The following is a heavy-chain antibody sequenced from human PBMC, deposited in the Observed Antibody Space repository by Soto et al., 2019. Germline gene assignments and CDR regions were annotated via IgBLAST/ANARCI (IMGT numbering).Heavy chain of an antibody. J-gene: IGHJ6*02. CDR1: GYTFTRYG. CDR2: ISGYNGDT. Sequence: ASVKVSCKASGYTFTRYGISWVRQAPGQGLEWMGWISGYNGDTNYAQKFQDRVSMTIDTSTGTAYMELRSLTSDDTAIYYCAKNGQPPYYYYGLDVWGQGTNVTVSS. V-gene: IGHV1-18*01. D-gene: IGHD2-8*01. CDR3: AKNGQPPYYYYGLDV.